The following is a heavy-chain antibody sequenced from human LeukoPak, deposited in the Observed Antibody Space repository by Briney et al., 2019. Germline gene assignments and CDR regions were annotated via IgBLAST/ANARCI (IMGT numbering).Heavy chain of an antibody. J-gene: IGHJ5*02. D-gene: IGHD4-11*01. Sequence: PGESLKISCKGSGYRFTSYWITWVRQMPGKGLEWMGIIYPSDSDTTYSPSFQGQVTISADKSISTAYLQWNSLKASDTAMYYCARQTTTTTYASWGQGTLVTVSS. CDR1: GYRFTSYW. CDR2: IYPSDSDT. CDR3: ARQTTTTTYAS. V-gene: IGHV5-51*01.